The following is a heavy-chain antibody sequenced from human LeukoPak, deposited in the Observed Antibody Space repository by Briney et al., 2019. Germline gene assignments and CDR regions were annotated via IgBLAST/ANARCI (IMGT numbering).Heavy chain of an antibody. Sequence: ASVKVSCKASGYTFTSYYMHWVRQAPGQGLEWMGIINPSGGSTSYAQKFQGRVTMTRDMSTSTVYMELSSLRSEDTAVYYCASAGSYYVSFDYWSQGTLVTVSS. J-gene: IGHJ4*02. CDR1: GYTFTSYY. V-gene: IGHV1-46*01. CDR2: INPSGGST. CDR3: ASAGSYYVSFDY. D-gene: IGHD1-26*01.